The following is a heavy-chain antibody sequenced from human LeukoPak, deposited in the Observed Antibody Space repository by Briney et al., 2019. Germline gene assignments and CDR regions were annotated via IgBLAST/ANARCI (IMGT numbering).Heavy chain of an antibody. Sequence: PGGSLRLSCAASGFTFSSYSMNWVRQAPGKGLEWVSYISSSSSTIYYADSVKGRFTISRDNAKNSLYLQMNSLRDEDTSVYYYASNYDSSGYSTFDYWGQGTLVTVSS. V-gene: IGHV3-48*02. J-gene: IGHJ4*02. D-gene: IGHD3-22*01. CDR2: ISSSSSTI. CDR3: ASNYDSSGYSTFDY. CDR1: GFTFSSYS.